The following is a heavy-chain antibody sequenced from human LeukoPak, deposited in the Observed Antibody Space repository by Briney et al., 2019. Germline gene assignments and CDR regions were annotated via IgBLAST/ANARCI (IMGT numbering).Heavy chain of an antibody. CDR3: AKVRGPHSSGYYAFDY. D-gene: IGHD3-22*01. V-gene: IGHV3-30*18. Sequence: PGRSLRLSCAASGFTFSSYGMNWVRQAPGKGLEWVAVISYDGSNKYYADSVKGRFTISRDNSKNTLYLQMNSLRAEDTAVYYCAKVRGPHSSGYYAFDYWGQGTLVTVSS. J-gene: IGHJ4*02. CDR2: ISYDGSNK. CDR1: GFTFSSYG.